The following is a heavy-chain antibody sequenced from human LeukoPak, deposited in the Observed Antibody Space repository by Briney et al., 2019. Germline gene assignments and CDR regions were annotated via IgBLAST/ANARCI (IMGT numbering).Heavy chain of an antibody. D-gene: IGHD3-10*01. Sequence: PGRSLRLSCAASGFTFSSYGMHWVRQAPGKGLEWVAVISYDGSNKYYADSVKGRFTISRDNSKNTLYLQMNSLRVEDTAVYYCVRDRAPWGGALGGAKGMDVWGEGTTVTVSS. CDR3: VRDRAPWGGALGGAKGMDV. J-gene: IGHJ6*04. CDR2: ISYDGSNK. CDR1: GFTFSSYG. V-gene: IGHV3-30*03.